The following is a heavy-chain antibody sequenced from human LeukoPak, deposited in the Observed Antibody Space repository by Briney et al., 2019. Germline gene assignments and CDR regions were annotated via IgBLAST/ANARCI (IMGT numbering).Heavy chain of an antibody. CDR3: ASSGSYEAFDY. CDR2: ISSSSSTI. Sequence: GGSLRLSCAASGFTFSSYSMNWVRQAPGKGLEWGSYISSSSSTIYYADSVKGRFTISRDNAKNSLYLQMNSLRAEDAAVYYCASSGSYEAFDYWGQGTLVTVSA. D-gene: IGHD1-26*01. V-gene: IGHV3-48*01. J-gene: IGHJ4*02. CDR1: GFTFSSYS.